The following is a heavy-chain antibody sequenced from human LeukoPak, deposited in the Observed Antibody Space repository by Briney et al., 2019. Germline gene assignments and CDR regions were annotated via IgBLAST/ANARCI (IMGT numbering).Heavy chain of an antibody. Sequence: GGSLRLSCAASGFTFSSYSMNWARQAPGKGLEWVLVVESGGDTSYANSVKGRFTVSRDIFQNTLYLQMNNLRAEDTAVYYCARVGSYYDMDVWGQGTTVTVSS. CDR1: GFTFSSYS. J-gene: IGHJ6*02. D-gene: IGHD3-10*01. CDR3: ARVGSYYDMDV. V-gene: IGHV3-53*01. CDR2: VESGGDT.